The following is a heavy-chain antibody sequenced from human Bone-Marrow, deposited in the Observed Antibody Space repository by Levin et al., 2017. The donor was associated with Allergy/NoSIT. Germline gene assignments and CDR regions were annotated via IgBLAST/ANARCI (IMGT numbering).Heavy chain of an antibody. V-gene: IGHV3-11*01. CDR3: ATDPYPNWFDP. Sequence: GESLKISCAASGFTFSDYYMSWIRQAPGKGLEWVSYISSSGSTIYYADSVKGRFTISRDNAKNSLYLQMNSLRAEDTAVYYCATDPYPNWFDPWGQGTLVTVSS. CDR1: GFTFSDYY. CDR2: ISSSGSTI. J-gene: IGHJ5*02. D-gene: IGHD2-2*02.